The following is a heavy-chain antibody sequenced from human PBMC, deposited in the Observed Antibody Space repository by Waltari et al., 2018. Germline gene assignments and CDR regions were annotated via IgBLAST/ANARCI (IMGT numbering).Heavy chain of an antibody. J-gene: IGHJ4*02. CDR1: GFTFSSYA. V-gene: IGHV3-30-3*01. Sequence: QVQLVESGGGVVQPGRSLRLSCAASGFTFSSYALHWVRQAPGKGLDWVAVISYDGSNKYYADSVKGRFTISRDNSKNTLYLQMNSLRAEDTAVYYCAAIVGVPVWGQGTLVTVSS. CDR3: AAIVGVPV. D-gene: IGHD1-26*01. CDR2: ISYDGSNK.